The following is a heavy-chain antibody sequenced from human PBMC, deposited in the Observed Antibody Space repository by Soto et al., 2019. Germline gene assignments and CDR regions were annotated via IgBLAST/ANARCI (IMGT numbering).Heavy chain of an antibody. CDR3: ITREGLRLSMY. D-gene: IGHD5-12*01. V-gene: IGHV3-15*01. J-gene: IGHJ4*02. CDR2: IKSKTDGGTT. CDR1: GFTVSNAW. Sequence: EVQLVESGGDLVKPGGSLRLSCAASGFTVSNAWMSWVRQAPGKGLEWVGRIKSKTDGGTTDYAAPVKGRFTISRDDSKNTLYLQMNSLKTEDTAVYYCITREGLRLSMYWGQGALVTVSS.